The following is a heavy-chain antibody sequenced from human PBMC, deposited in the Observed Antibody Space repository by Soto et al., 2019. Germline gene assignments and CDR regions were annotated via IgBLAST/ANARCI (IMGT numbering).Heavy chain of an antibody. D-gene: IGHD3-10*01. Sequence: QITLKESGPTLVKPTQTLTLTCTFSGFSLSTSGVGVGWIRQPPGKALEWLALIYWDDDKRYSPSLKSRLTITKDTSKNQVVLTMTNMDPLDTATYYCAHSPRNVLIWFGVMSYFDYWGQGTLVTVSS. CDR1: GFSLSTSGVG. J-gene: IGHJ4*02. V-gene: IGHV2-5*02. CDR2: IYWDDDK. CDR3: AHSPRNVLIWFGVMSYFDY.